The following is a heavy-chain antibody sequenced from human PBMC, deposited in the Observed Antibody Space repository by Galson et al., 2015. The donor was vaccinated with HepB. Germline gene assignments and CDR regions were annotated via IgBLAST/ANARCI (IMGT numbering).Heavy chain of an antibody. CDR2: IDPSDSYT. Sequence: QSGAEVTKPGESLRISCKGSGYSFTSYWISWVRQMPGKGLEWMGRIDPSDSYTNYSPSFQGQVTISADKSISTAYLQWSSLKASDTAMYYCARQYSSGWYYYYGMDVWGQGTTVTVSS. CDR1: GYSFTSYW. J-gene: IGHJ6*02. V-gene: IGHV5-10-1*04. CDR3: ARQYSSGWYYYYGMDV. D-gene: IGHD6-19*01.